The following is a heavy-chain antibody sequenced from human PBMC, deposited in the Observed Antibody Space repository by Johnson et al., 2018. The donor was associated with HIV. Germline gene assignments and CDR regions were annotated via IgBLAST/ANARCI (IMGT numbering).Heavy chain of an antibody. V-gene: IGHV3-30-3*02. CDR3: AKDNLKRTRGSDAFDI. J-gene: IGHJ3*02. CDR1: GFSFSSYA. CDR2: ISYDGGIK. D-gene: IGHD2-15*01. Sequence: QVLLLESGGGVVQPGRSLRLSCAASGFSFSSYAMHWVRQAPGKGLEWVALISYDGGIKYDADSVKGRFTISRDNSKNTLSLQINSLRPEDTAMYYCAKDNLKRTRGSDAFDIWGQGTRVTVSS.